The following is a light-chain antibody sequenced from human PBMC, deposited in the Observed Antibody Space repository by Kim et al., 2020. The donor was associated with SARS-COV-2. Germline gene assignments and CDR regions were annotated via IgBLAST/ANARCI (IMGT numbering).Light chain of an antibody. J-gene: IGLJ3*02. V-gene: IGLV3-21*04. CDR1: NIGSRT. CDR3: QVWDSSSDHPV. CDR2: YDR. Sequence: SYELTQPPSVSVAPGKTASITCGENNIGSRTVHWYQQKPGQAPVLIIYYDRDRPSGIPERFSGSNSGNTATLTISRVEAGDEADYYCQVWDSSSDHPVFGGGTQLTVL.